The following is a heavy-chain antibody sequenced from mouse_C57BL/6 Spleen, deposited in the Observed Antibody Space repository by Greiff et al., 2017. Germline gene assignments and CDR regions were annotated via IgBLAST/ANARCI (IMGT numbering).Heavy chain of an antibody. CDR3: ARNWEGTYYFDY. D-gene: IGHD4-1*01. CDR1: GYTFTSYW. J-gene: IGHJ2*01. V-gene: IGHV1-59*01. CDR2: IDPSDSYT. Sequence: QVQLQQPGAELVRPGTSVKLSCKASGYTFTSYWMHWVKQRPGQGLEWIGVIDPSDSYTNYNQKFKGKATLTVDTSSSTAYMQLSSLTSEDSAVYYCARNWEGTYYFDYWGQGTTLTVSS.